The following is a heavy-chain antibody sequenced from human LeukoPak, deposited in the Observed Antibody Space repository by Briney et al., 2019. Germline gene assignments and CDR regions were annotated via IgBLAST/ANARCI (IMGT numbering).Heavy chain of an antibody. CDR1: GFTFDDYT. CDR2: ISWDGGST. D-gene: IGHD2-15*01. CDR3: AKDSNYCSGGSCWGSRSPYYFDY. Sequence: GGSLRLSCAASGFTFDDYTMHWVRQAPGKGLEWVSLISWDGGSTYYADSVKGRFTISRDNSKNSLYLQMNSLRTEDTALYYCAKDSNYCSGGSCWGSRSPYYFDYWGQGTLVTVS. J-gene: IGHJ4*02. V-gene: IGHV3-43*01.